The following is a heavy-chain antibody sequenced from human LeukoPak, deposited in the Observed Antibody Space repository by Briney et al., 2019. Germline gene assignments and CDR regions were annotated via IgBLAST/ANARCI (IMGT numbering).Heavy chain of an antibody. CDR2: IHPYGFT. V-gene: IGHV4-34*01. J-gene: IGHJ5*02. D-gene: IGHD3-9*01. CDR1: GGSFSSYY. Sequence: PSETLSLTCALYGGSFSSYYWSWIRQPPGKGLEWIGEIHPYGFTNFNPSLKSRVSISVDTSKNQFSLKLTSVTAADTAVYYCSRGSDESKTGDTWGQGSLVTVSS. CDR3: SRGSDESKTGDT.